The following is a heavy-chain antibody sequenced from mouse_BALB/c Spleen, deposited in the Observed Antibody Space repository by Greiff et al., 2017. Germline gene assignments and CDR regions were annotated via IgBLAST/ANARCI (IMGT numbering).Heavy chain of an antibody. V-gene: IGHV1S22*01. D-gene: IGHD2-14*01. Sequence: LQQPGSELVRPGASVKLSCKASGYTFTSYWMHWVKQRPGQGLEWIGNIYPGSGSTNYDEKFKSKATLTVDTSSSTAYMQLSSLTSEDSAVYYCTRRGAYYRYDGSMDYWGQGTSVTVSS. CDR2: IYPGSGST. CDR3: TRRGAYYRYDGSMDY. J-gene: IGHJ4*01. CDR1: GYTFTSYW.